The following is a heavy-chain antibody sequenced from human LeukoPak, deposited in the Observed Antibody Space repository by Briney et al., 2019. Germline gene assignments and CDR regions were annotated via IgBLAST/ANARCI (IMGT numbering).Heavy chain of an antibody. CDR2: IYSGGST. V-gene: IGHV3-66*01. J-gene: IGHJ4*02. Sequence: GGSLRLSCAASEFSVGSNYMTWVRQAPGKGLEWVSLIYSGGSTYYADSVKGRFTISRDNSKNTLYLQMNSLRAEDTAVYYCAKALFTTNYYGSGSYYCFDYWGQGTLVTVSS. CDR3: AKALFTTNYYGSGSYYCFDY. D-gene: IGHD3-10*01. CDR1: EFSVGSNY.